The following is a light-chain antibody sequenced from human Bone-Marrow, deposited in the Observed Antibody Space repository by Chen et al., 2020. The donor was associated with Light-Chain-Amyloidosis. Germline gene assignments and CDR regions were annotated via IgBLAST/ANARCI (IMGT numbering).Light chain of an antibody. Sequence: SYVLTHPSSVSVAPGQTATIACGGNNIGSTSVHWYQQTPGQAPLLVVYDDSDRPSGIPERLSGSNSGDTATLTSSRVEAGDEADYCCQVWDRSSDRPVFGGGTKLTVL. V-gene: IGLV3-21*02. CDR3: QVWDRSSDRPV. J-gene: IGLJ3*02. CDR2: DDS. CDR1: NIGSTS.